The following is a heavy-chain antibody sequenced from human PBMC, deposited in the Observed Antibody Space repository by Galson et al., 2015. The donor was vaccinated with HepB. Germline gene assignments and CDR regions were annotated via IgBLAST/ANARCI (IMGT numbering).Heavy chain of an antibody. V-gene: IGHV1-2*02. CDR2: INPNSGGT. CDR3: ARGDELTPDYMDV. J-gene: IGHJ6*03. CDR1: GYTFTSYA. D-gene: IGHD1-7*01. Sequence: SVKVSCKASGYTFTSYAMNWVRQAPGQGLEWMGWINPNSGGTNYAQKFQGRVTMTRDTSISTAYMELSRLRSDDTAVYYCARGDELTPDYMDVWGKETTVTVSS.